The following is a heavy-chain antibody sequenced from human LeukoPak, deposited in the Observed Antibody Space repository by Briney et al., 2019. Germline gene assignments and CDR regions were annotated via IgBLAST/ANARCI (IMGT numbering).Heavy chain of an antibody. CDR3: AKGPDYYDSSGYPD. V-gene: IGHV3-23*01. J-gene: IGHJ4*02. CDR1: GFTFSSYA. D-gene: IGHD3-22*01. CDR2: ISGIGGST. Sequence: GGSLRLSCAASGFTFSSYAMSWVRQAPGEGLEWVSAISGIGGSTYYADSVKGRFTISRDNSKNTLYLQMNSLRAEATAVYYCAKGPDYYDSSGYPDWGQGTLVTVSS.